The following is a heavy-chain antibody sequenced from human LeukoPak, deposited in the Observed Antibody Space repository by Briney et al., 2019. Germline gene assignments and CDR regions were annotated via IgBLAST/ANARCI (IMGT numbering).Heavy chain of an antibody. J-gene: IGHJ4*02. Sequence: SETLSLTCTVSGGSISSSSYYWGWIRQPPGKGLEWIGSIYYSGSTYYNPSLKSRVTISVDTSKNQFSLKLSSVTAADTAVYYCARDVGATWLFPFDYWGQGTLVTVSS. CDR3: ARDVGATWLFPFDY. V-gene: IGHV4-39*01. CDR2: IYYSGST. CDR1: GGSISSSSYY. D-gene: IGHD1-26*01.